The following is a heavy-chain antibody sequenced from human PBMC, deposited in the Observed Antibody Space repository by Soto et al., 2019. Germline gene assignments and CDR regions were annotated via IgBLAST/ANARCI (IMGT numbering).Heavy chain of an antibody. CDR2: INHSGST. V-gene: IGHV4-34*01. J-gene: IGHJ6*02. CDR3: ARAGDSSGWYGYSYYYYYGMDV. Sequence: SETLSLTCAVYGVCFSGYYCSWIRQPPGKGLEWIGEINHSGSTNYNPSLKSRVTISVDTSKNQFSLKLSSVTAADTAVYYCARAGDSSGWYGYSYYYYYGMDVWGQGTTVTVSS. CDR1: GVCFSGYY. D-gene: IGHD6-19*01.